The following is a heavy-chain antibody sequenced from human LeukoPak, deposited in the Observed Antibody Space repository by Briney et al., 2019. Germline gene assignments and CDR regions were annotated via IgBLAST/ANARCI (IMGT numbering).Heavy chain of an antibody. J-gene: IGHJ5*02. Sequence: PGGSLRLSCVASGFTFSNYAMIWVRQAPGKGLEWVSGVHGSGDTTYYADSVKGRFTISRDNSRNTLYLQMNSLRVEDTAVYYCAKDSILLWYGNLVEGRFDAWGQGTLVTVSS. CDR1: GFTFSNYA. V-gene: IGHV3-23*01. CDR3: AKDSILLWYGNLVEGRFDA. D-gene: IGHD3-10*01. CDR2: VHGSGDTT.